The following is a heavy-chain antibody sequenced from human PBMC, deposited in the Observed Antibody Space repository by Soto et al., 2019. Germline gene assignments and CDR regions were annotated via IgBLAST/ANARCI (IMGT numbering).Heavy chain of an antibody. CDR1: GGSISSSSYY. CDR2: IYYSGST. Sequence: SETLSLTCTVSGGSISSSSYYWGWIRQPPGKGLEWIGSIYYSGSTYYNPSLKSRVTISVDTSKNQFSLKLSSVTAADTAVYYCARAFRIGYCSSTSCYVDWGYFDYWGQGTLVTVSS. D-gene: IGHD2-2*01. V-gene: IGHV4-39*01. J-gene: IGHJ4*02. CDR3: ARAFRIGYCSSTSCYVDWGYFDY.